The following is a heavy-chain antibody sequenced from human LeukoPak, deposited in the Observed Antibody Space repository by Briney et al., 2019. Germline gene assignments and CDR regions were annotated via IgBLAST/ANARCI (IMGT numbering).Heavy chain of an antibody. CDR2: INWNGGST. CDR1: GFMFDDYG. CDR3: ARLSGYYHFDY. D-gene: IGHD3-22*01. J-gene: IGHJ4*02. Sequence: PGGSLRLSCEASGFMFDDYGMSWVRQGPGKGLEWVSGINWNGGSTGYADSVKGRFTISRDNAKNSLYLQMNSLRAEDTAVYYCARLSGYYHFDYWGQGTLVTVSS. V-gene: IGHV3-20*04.